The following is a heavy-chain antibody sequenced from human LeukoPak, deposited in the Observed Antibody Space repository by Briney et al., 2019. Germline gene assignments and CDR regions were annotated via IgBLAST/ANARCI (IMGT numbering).Heavy chain of an antibody. V-gene: IGHV1-18*01. CDR1: GYTFTSYG. Sequence: ASVTVSCKASGYTFTSYGINWVRQPPAQGLEWVGLISAYNGNTNYAHKPQDSRIINTETSTNTAYLQQRSLRSDDTAVYYCARKDYYDSSGSDYWGQGTLVTVSS. CDR2: ISAYNGNT. CDR3: ARKDYYDSSGSDY. J-gene: IGHJ4*02. D-gene: IGHD3-22*01.